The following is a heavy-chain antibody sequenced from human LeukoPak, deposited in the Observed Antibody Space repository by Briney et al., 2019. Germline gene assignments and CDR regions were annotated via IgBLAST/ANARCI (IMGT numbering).Heavy chain of an antibody. D-gene: IGHD1-26*01. CDR2: INPNSGGT. Sequence: ASVKVSCKASGYTFTGYYMHWVRQAPGQGLEWMGWINPNSGGTNYAQKFQGRVTMTRDTSTSTVYMELSSLRSEDTAVYYCARDPKVIVGATRRDKPFDYWGQGTLVTVSS. CDR3: ARDPKVIVGATRRDKPFDY. J-gene: IGHJ4*02. V-gene: IGHV1-2*02. CDR1: GYTFTGYY.